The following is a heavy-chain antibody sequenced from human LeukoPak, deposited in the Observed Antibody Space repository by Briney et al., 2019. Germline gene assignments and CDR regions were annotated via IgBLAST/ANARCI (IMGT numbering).Heavy chain of an antibody. CDR3: ASPYRTTRTLAGILSQYYYMDV. Sequence: EGSLRLSCAASGFTFSSYSMNWVRQAPGKGLEWVSSISSSSSYIYYADSVKGRFTISRDNAKNSLYLQMNSLRAEDTAVYYCASPYRTTRTLAGILSQYYYMDVWGKGTTVTVSS. D-gene: IGHD1-14*01. CDR2: ISSSSSYI. J-gene: IGHJ6*03. CDR1: GFTFSSYS. V-gene: IGHV3-21*01.